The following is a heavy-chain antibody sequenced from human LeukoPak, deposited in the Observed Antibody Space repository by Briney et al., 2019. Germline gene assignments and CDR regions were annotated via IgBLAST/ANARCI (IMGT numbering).Heavy chain of an antibody. D-gene: IGHD3-10*01. CDR1: GFTFGDYG. J-gene: IGHJ4*02. Sequence: GGSLRLSCAASGFTFGDYGMSWVRHAPGKGLEWVSGINWNGGSTGYADSVKGRFTISRDNAKNSLYLQMNSLRAEDTALYYCARDLGTMVRGVRDWGQGTLVTVSS. V-gene: IGHV3-20*04. CDR3: ARDLGTMVRGVRD. CDR2: INWNGGST.